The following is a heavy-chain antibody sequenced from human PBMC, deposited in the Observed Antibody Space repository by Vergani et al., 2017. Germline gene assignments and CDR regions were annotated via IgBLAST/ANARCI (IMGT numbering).Heavy chain of an antibody. D-gene: IGHD1-14*01. CDR1: GFTFNQYG. CDR3: ARDLRLLYNRFDP. V-gene: IGHV3-33*01. CDR2: TWYEGNNK. J-gene: IGHJ5*02. Sequence: QVQLVESGGGVVQPGRSLRLSCAASGFTFNQYGMHWVRQAPGKGLEWVAVTWYEGNNKQSADSVKGRFTISRDNSKSTMYLQMNSLRDEDTGVYYCARDLRLLYNRFDPWGQGTLVTVSS.